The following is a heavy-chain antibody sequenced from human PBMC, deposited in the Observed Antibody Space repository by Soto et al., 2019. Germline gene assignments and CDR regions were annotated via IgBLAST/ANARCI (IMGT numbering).Heavy chain of an antibody. J-gene: IGHJ4*02. V-gene: IGHV1-2*04. D-gene: IGHD6-6*01. Sequence: ASVKVSCKASGYTFTGYYMYWVRQAPGQGLEWMGWINPNSGATNYAQKFQGWVTMTRDTSISTAYMDLSRLRSDDTAVYYCARGLTRSSSSSEDFDYWGQGTLVTVSS. CDR1: GYTFTGYY. CDR3: ARGLTRSSSSSEDFDY. CDR2: INPNSGAT.